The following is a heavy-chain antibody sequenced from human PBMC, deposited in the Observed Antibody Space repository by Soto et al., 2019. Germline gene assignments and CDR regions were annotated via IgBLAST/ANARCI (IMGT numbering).Heavy chain of an antibody. CDR3: ARDLGYSYGLYYYYGMDV. CDR2: IYYSGST. D-gene: IGHD5-18*01. Sequence: PSETLSLTCTVSGGSISSYYWSWIRQPPGKGLEWIGYIYYSGSTNYNPSLKSRVTISVDTSKNQFSLKLSSVTAADTAVYYCARDLGYSYGLYYYYGMDVWGQGTTVTVSS. CDR1: GGSISSYY. V-gene: IGHV4-59*01. J-gene: IGHJ6*02.